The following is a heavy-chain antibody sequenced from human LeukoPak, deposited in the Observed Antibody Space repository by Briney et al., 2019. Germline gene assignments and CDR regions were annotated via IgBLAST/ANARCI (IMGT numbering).Heavy chain of an antibody. CDR1: GFTVSSNY. D-gene: IGHD5-18*01. CDR3: VRDRLQLWPDAFDI. Sequence: PGGSLRLSCAATGFTVSSNYMSWVRQAPGKGLEWVSVIYVVGETFYADSVKGRFTISRDSSKNTLYLRMNSLRAEDTALYFCVRDRLQLWPDAFDIWGRGTMVTVAS. V-gene: IGHV3-53*01. CDR2: IYVVGET. J-gene: IGHJ3*02.